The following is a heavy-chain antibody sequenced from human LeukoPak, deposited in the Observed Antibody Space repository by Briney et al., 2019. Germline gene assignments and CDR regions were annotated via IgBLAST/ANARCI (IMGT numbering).Heavy chain of an antibody. Sequence: GGSLRLSCAASGFTFSSYAMSWVRQAPGKGLEWVSAISGSGGSTYYADSVKGRFTISRDNSKNTLYLRMNSLRAEDTAVYYCAKDGVIVVVPYYFDYWGQGTLVTVSS. D-gene: IGHD2-2*01. V-gene: IGHV3-23*01. CDR2: ISGSGGST. CDR1: GFTFSSYA. J-gene: IGHJ4*02. CDR3: AKDGVIVVVPYYFDY.